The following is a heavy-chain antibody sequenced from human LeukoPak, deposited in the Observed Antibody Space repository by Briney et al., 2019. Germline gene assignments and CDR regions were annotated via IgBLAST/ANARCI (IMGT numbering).Heavy chain of an antibody. CDR3: ARTGYSSGWYGGFGI. D-gene: IGHD6-19*01. CDR2: IYPGDSDT. Sequence: GESLKISCKGSGYSFTNYWIGWVRQMPGKGLEWMGIIYPGDSDTRYSPSFQGQVTISADKSISTAYLQWSTLKASDTAMYYCARTGYSSGWYGGFGIWGQGTLVTVSS. CDR1: GYSFTNYW. J-gene: IGHJ3*02. V-gene: IGHV5-51*01.